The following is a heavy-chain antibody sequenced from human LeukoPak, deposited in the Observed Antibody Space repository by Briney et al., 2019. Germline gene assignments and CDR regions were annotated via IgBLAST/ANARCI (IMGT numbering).Heavy chain of an antibody. CDR1: GGSFSGYY. CDR2: INHSGST. CDR3: ARASRYGFWSGRRQMRWFDP. Sequence: SETLSLTCAVYGGSFSGYYWSWIRQPPGKGLEWIGEINHSGSTNYNPSLKSRVTISVDTSKNQFSLKLSSVTAADTAVYYCARASRYGFWSGRRQMRWFDPWGQGTLVTVSS. D-gene: IGHD3-3*01. J-gene: IGHJ5*02. V-gene: IGHV4-34*01.